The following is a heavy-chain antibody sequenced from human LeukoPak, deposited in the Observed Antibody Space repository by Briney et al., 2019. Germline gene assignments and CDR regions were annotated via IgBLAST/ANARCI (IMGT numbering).Heavy chain of an antibody. D-gene: IGHD6-13*01. J-gene: IGHJ5*02. V-gene: IGHV4-39*01. Sequence: SETLSLTCSVSGGTISSSGYYWGWIRQPPGKGLEWIGNIYYSGSTHYNPSLKSRVTVAVDTSNNQFSLKLNSVTAADTAVYYCATVPGLQQLVPWFDPWGQGTLVTVSS. CDR1: GGTISSSGYY. CDR3: ATVPGLQQLVPWFDP. CDR2: IYYSGST.